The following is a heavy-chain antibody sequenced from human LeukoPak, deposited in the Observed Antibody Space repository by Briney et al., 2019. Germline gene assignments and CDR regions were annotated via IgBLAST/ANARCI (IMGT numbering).Heavy chain of an antibody. CDR3: ARDSRRRYGSGKGIDY. CDR2: ISAYNGNT. J-gene: IGHJ4*02. D-gene: IGHD3-10*01. Sequence: GASVRVSCKASGYTFTSYGISWVRQAPGQGLEWMGWISAYNGNTNYAQKLQGRVTMTTDTSTSTAYMELRSLRSDDTAVYYCARDSRRRYGSGKGIDYWGQGTLVTVSS. CDR1: GYTFTSYG. V-gene: IGHV1-18*01.